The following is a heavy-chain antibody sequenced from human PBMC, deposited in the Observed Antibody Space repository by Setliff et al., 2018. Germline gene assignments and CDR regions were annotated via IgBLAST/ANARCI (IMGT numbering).Heavy chain of an antibody. V-gene: IGHV4-61*02. CDR3: ARHRRPDYGDFISWYFDL. D-gene: IGHD4-17*01. CDR2: IYTSGNT. Sequence: TLSLTCTVSGGSISSGSYYWNWIRRPAGKGLEWIGRIYTSGNTNYNPSLKSRVTISVDTSKNQFSLRLNSVTAADTAVYFCARHRRPDYGDFISWYFDLWGRGTLVTVSS. J-gene: IGHJ2*01. CDR1: GGSISSGSYY.